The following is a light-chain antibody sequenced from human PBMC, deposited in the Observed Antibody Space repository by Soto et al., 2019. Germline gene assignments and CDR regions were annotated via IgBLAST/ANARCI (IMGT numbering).Light chain of an antibody. J-gene: IGLJ3*02. CDR3: SSLRRSTSWV. CDR1: SSDIGAYND. V-gene: IGLV2-14*01. Sequence: QSALTQPASGSGSPGQSITISCSGTSSDIGAYNDVSWYQQHPGKAPKLMIYDVSNRPSWISNRFSGSKSGNTASLTISGLQAEDEADYYCSSLRRSTSWVFGGGTKLTVL. CDR2: DVS.